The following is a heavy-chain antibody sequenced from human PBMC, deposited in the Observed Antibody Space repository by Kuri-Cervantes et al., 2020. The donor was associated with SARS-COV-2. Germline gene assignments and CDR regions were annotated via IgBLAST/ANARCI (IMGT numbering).Heavy chain of an antibody. V-gene: IGHV4-59*01. CDR1: DGSISNYY. CDR3: ARDTGTYCSDISCYGYYYYYGMDV. D-gene: IGHD2-2*01. Sequence: GSLRLSCTVSDGSISNYYWSWIRQPPGKGLEWIGYIYHSGSTNYNPSLNSRVTISIDTSKNQFALRLSTVTAADTAVYYCARDTGTYCSDISCYGYYYYYGMDVWGQGTTVTDSS. J-gene: IGHJ6*02. CDR2: IYHSGST.